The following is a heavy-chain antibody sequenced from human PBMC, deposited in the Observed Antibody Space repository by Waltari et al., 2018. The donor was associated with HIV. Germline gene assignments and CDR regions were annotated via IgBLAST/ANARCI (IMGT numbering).Heavy chain of an antibody. V-gene: IGHV3-53*01. CDR3: ARDPRSSGYYGMDV. D-gene: IGHD1-26*01. CDR1: GFTISSNS. CDR2: IYSGGSR. Sequence: EVQLVGSGGGVIRRGGSLTVSCAASGFTISSNSMSWVRQAPGKGLEWVSVIYSGGSRYYADSVKGRFIISRDNSKNTVSLHMNSLRAEDTAVYYCARDPRSSGYYGMDVWGQGIKVTVSS. J-gene: IGHJ6*02.